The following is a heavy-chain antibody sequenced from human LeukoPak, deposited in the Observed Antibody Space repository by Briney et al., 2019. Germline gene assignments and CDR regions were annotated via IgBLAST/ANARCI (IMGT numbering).Heavy chain of an antibody. CDR3: ARDHIVVVPAAKSYYYYGMDV. J-gene: IGHJ6*02. D-gene: IGHD2-2*01. Sequence: ASVEVSCKSSGYTFTSYVISWVRQAPGQGLEWMGWISAYNGNVNYAQKLQGRVTMTTETSTSTAYMELRSLRSDDTAVYYCARDHIVVVPAAKSYYYYGMDVWGQGTTVTVSS. CDR2: ISAYNGNV. V-gene: IGHV1-18*01. CDR1: GYTFTSYV.